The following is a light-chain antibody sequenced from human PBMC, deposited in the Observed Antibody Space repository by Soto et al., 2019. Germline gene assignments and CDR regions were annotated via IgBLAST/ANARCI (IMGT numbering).Light chain of an antibody. CDR1: QGIDSS. J-gene: IGKJ1*01. Sequence: DIQMTQSPSSLSASVGDRVTITCRASQGIDSSFAWYQQKPGKAPKLLIYDASSLESGVPQRFSGSGSGTEFTLTISSLQTDDFATYYCQHYNSYSEAFGQGTKVDIK. V-gene: IGKV1-5*01. CDR3: QHYNSYSEA. CDR2: DAS.